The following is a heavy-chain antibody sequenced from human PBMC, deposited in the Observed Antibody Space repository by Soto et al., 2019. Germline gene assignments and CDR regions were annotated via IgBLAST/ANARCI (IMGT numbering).Heavy chain of an antibody. Sequence: PSETLSLTCAVSGGSISSSNWWSWVRQPPGKGLEWIGYIYYSGSTNYNPSLKSRVTISVDTSKNQFSLKLSSVTAADTAVYYCARLSSGWPNSFDYWGQGTLVTVSS. V-gene: IGHV4-4*02. J-gene: IGHJ4*02. CDR1: GGSISSSNW. D-gene: IGHD6-19*01. CDR3: ARLSSGWPNSFDY. CDR2: IYYSGST.